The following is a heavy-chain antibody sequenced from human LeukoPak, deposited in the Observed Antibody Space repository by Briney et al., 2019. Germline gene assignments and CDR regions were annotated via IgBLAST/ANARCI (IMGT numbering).Heavy chain of an antibody. V-gene: IGHV3-21*01. CDR2: ISSSSSYI. J-gene: IGHJ6*02. D-gene: IGHD4-17*01. Sequence: PGGSLRLSCAASGFTFSSYAMNWVRQAPGKGLEWVSSISSSSSYIYYADSVKGRFTISRDNAKNSLYLQMNSLRAEDTAVYYCARERVTTGDYYYFYGMGVWGQGTTVTVSS. CDR3: ARERVTTGDYYYFYGMGV. CDR1: GFTFSSYA.